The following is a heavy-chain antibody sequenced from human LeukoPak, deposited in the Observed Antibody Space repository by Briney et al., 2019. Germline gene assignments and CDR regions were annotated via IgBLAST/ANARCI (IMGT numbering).Heavy chain of an antibody. J-gene: IGHJ5*02. CDR2: LSSTGST. D-gene: IGHD5-18*01. CDR1: GGSLSSYY. V-gene: IGHV4-59*01. CDR3: ARANTAMSA. Sequence: SETLSLTCTVSGGSLSSYYWSRIRQPPGKGLELIAYLSSTGSTNYNPSLKSRVTISVDTSKNQFSLKLNSVTAADTAVYYCARANTAMSAWGQGTLDTVSS.